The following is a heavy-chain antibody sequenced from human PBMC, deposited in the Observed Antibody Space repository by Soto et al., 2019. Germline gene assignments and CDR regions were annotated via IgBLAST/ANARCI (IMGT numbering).Heavy chain of an antibody. CDR2: IHRTGST. Sequence: SETRSRTYSVSRGSISSYYWSWVRQPPGKGLEWIGFIHRTGSTKYNPSLESRVTISVDTSQNQLSLRLSSVTAADTAVYYCARASAGSGKHNWFDPWGQGILVTVSS. J-gene: IGHJ5*02. V-gene: IGHV4-59*01. CDR1: RGSISSYY. D-gene: IGHD3-10*01. CDR3: ARASAGSGKHNWFDP.